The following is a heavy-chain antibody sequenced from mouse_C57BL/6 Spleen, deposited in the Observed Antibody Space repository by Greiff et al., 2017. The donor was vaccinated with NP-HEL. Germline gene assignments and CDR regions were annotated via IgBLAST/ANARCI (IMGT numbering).Heavy chain of an antibody. CDR1: GYSITSGYY. J-gene: IGHJ2*01. Sequence: EVKLMESGPGLVKPSQSLSLTCSVTGYSITSGYYWNWIRQFPGNKLEWMGYISYDGSNNYNPSLKNRISITRDTSKNQFFLKLNSVTTEDTATYYCARGAYYSTYYFDYWGQGTTLTVSS. V-gene: IGHV3-6*01. CDR2: ISYDGSN. CDR3: ARGAYYSTYYFDY. D-gene: IGHD2-5*01.